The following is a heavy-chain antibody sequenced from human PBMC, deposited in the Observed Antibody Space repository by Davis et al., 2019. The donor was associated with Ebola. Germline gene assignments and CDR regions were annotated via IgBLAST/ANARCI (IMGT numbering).Heavy chain of an antibody. J-gene: IGHJ6*04. CDR3: ARGDSSGYLLTPVNYYYYYGMDV. V-gene: IGHV3-48*02. CDR2: ISSGSSTI. D-gene: IGHD3-22*01. Sequence: GGSLRLSCAASGFTFSSYNMNWVRQAPGKGLEWVSYISSGSSTIYYADSVKGRFTISRDNAKNSLYLQMNSLRDEDTAVYYCARGDSSGYLLTPVNYYYYYGMDVWGKGTTVTVSS. CDR1: GFTFSSYN.